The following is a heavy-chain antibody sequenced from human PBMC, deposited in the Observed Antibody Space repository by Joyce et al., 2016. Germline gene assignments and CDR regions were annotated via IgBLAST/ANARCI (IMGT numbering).Heavy chain of an antibody. J-gene: IGHJ4*02. CDR2: INPKGGDT. V-gene: IGHV1-2*06. D-gene: IGHD2-8*02. Sequence: QVQVVQSGAEVKKPGASVKVSCRASGYPFTDYSIHWVRQAPGQGLECMGRINPKGGDTSYAQNVQGRVTMTRDTSINTAYRELSSLRSDDTAVYYCARGDLLDWGQGTLVTVSS. CDR1: GYPFTDYS. CDR3: ARGDLLD.